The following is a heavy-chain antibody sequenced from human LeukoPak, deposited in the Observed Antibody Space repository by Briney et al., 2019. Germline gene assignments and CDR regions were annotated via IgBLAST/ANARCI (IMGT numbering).Heavy chain of an antibody. Sequence: PSETLSLTCTVSGGSISSYYWSWIRQPPGKGLEWIGYIYYSGSTNYNPSLKSRVTISVDTSKNQFSLKLSSVTAADTAVYYCARVRAAARTNWFDPWGQGTLVTVSS. J-gene: IGHJ5*02. V-gene: IGHV4-59*01. CDR2: IYYSGST. CDR1: GGSISSYY. CDR3: ARVRAAARTNWFDP. D-gene: IGHD6-13*01.